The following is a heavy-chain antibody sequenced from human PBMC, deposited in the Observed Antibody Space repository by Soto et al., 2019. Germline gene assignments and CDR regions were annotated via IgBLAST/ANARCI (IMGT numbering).Heavy chain of an antibody. Sequence: QVQLVESGGGVVQPGRSLRLSCAASGFTFSSYGMHWVRQAPGKGLEWVAVIWYDGSNKYYADSVKGRFTISRDNSKNTLYLQMNSLRAEDTAVYYCARVGMSIFGVVIIDYYYYMDVWGKGTTVTVSS. D-gene: IGHD3-3*01. CDR3: ARVGMSIFGVVIIDYYYYMDV. V-gene: IGHV3-33*01. CDR2: IWYDGSNK. CDR1: GFTFSSYG. J-gene: IGHJ6*03.